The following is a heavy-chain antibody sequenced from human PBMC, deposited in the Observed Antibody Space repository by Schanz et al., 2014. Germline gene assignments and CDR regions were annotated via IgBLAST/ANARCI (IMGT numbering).Heavy chain of an antibody. V-gene: IGHV3-23*04. CDR1: GITFSDYA. CDR2: IASGGSHT. D-gene: IGHD3-3*01. J-gene: IGHJ6*02. Sequence: EVLLVDSGGALEQPGGSLRLSCAASGITFSDYAMSWVRQAPGKGLEWVSTIASGGSHTFYADSVTGRFTISGDNSKNTLFLQMNSLRVEDTAIYYCAKIWKAHHLTGRPGWSDGMDVWGQGTTV. CDR3: AKIWKAHHLTGRPGWSDGMDV.